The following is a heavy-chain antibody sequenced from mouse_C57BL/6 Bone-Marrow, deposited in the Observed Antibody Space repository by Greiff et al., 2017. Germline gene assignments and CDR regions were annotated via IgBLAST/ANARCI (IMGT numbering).Heavy chain of an antibody. Sequence: QVQLQQSGPELVKPGASVKISCKASGYAFSSSWMNWVKQRPGKGLEWIGRIYPGDGDTNYNGKFKGKATLTADKSSSTAYMQLSSLTSEDSAVYCCARASSGFFAYWGQGTLVTVSA. D-gene: IGHD3-2*02. J-gene: IGHJ3*01. CDR2: IYPGDGDT. CDR3: ARASSGFFAY. CDR1: GYAFSSSW. V-gene: IGHV1-82*01.